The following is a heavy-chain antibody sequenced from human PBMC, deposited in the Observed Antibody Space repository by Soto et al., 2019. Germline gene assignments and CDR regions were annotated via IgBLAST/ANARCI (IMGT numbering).Heavy chain of an antibody. D-gene: IGHD5-18*01. CDR2: ISYDGSNK. J-gene: IGHJ4*02. Sequence: XGCLRLSFAASGFTFSSYCMHWVRQAPGKGLEWVAVISYDGSNKYYADSVKGRFTISRDNSKNKLYLQMNSLRAEDTAVYYCAKADGEDTAMFDDWGQGTLVTVSS. V-gene: IGHV3-30*18. CDR1: GFTFSSYC. CDR3: AKADGEDTAMFDD.